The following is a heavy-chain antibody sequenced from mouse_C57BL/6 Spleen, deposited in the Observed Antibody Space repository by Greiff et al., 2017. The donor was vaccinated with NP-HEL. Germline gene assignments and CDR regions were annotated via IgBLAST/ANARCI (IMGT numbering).Heavy chain of an antibody. CDR3: ARKGLDY. CDR1: GFTFSSYG. Sequence: DVHLVESGGDLVKPGGSLKLSCAASGFTFSSYGMSWVRQTPDKRLEWVATISSGGSYTYYPDTVKGRYTISRDNAKNTLYLQMSSLKSEDTAMYYCARKGLDYWGKGTTLTVSS. CDR2: ISSGGSYT. J-gene: IGHJ2*01. V-gene: IGHV5-6*01.